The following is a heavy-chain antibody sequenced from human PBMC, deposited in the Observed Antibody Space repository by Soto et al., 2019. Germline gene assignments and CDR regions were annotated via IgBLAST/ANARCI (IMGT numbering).Heavy chain of an antibody. J-gene: IGHJ4*02. CDR3: AREGTGYCSGGSCSFDY. Sequence: QVQLVESGGGVVQPGRSLRLSCAASGFTFSSYGMHWVRQAPGKGLEWVAVIWYDGSNKYYADSVKGRFTISRDNSKNTWYLQMNSLRAEDTAVYYCAREGTGYCSGGSCSFDYWGQGTLVTVSS. CDR1: GFTFSSYG. CDR2: IWYDGSNK. D-gene: IGHD2-15*01. V-gene: IGHV3-33*01.